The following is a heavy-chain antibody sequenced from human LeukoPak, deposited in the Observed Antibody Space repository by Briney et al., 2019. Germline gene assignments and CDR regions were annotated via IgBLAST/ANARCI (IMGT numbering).Heavy chain of an antibody. D-gene: IGHD3-16*01. CDR1: GGSITTSY. CDR3: AWGPNRDYFDY. Sequence: KPSETLSLTCTVSGGSITTSYWNCSRQPPGKGLEWIGHISYTGSTSYNPSLKSRVIISVDTSKNQFSLKLSSATAADTAVSDCAWGPNRDYFDYWGQGTLVTVSS. CDR2: ISYTGST. J-gene: IGHJ4*02. V-gene: IGHV4-59*01.